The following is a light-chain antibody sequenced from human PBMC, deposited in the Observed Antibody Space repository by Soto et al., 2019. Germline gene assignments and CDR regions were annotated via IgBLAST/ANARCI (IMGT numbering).Light chain of an antibody. J-gene: IGLJ1*01. CDR3: SSYTSSSTYV. CDR2: EVS. CDR1: SSDVGSYNR. V-gene: IGLV2-18*02. Sequence: SALTQPPSVSGSPGQSVAISCTGTSSDVGSYNRVSWYQQPPGTAPKVMIYEVSNRPSGVPDRFSGSKSGNTASLTISGLQAEDEADYYCSSYTSSSTYVFGNGTKVTVL.